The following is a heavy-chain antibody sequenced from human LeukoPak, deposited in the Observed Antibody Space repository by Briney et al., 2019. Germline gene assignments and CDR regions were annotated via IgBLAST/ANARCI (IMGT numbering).Heavy chain of an antibody. D-gene: IGHD5-18*01. CDR1: GGSISSSSYY. Sequence: KPSETLSLTCTVSGGSISSSSYYWGWIRQPPGKGLEWIGSIYYSGSTYYNPSLKSRVTISVDTSKNQFSLKLSSVTAADTAVYYCASRKLDTAMGGAFDIWGQGTMVTVSS. J-gene: IGHJ3*02. CDR3: ASRKLDTAMGGAFDI. CDR2: IYYSGST. V-gene: IGHV4-39*01.